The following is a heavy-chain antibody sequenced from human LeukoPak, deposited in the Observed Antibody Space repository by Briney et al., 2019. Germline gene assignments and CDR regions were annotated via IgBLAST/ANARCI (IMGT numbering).Heavy chain of an antibody. CDR1: GYTFTGYY. Sequence: ASLKVSCKASGYTFTGYYMHWVRQAPGQGLEWMGWINPNSGGTNYAQKFQGRVTMTRDTSISTAYMELSRLRSDDTAVYYCARVPGIGGRLYYMDVWGKGTTVTVSS. V-gene: IGHV1-2*02. J-gene: IGHJ6*03. CDR2: INPNSGGT. CDR3: ARVPGIGGRLYYMDV. D-gene: IGHD6-13*01.